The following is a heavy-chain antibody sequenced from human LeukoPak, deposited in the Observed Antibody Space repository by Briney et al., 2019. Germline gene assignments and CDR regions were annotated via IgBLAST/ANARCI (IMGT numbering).Heavy chain of an antibody. Sequence: PGGSLRLSCAASGFSFSSYWMHWVHQAPGTGLVWVSRLNGDGSSTSYLDSVRGRLTISRDNTKNTLYLHMNSLRAEDTGVYYCARERWNSEAFDIWGQGTVVTVSS. J-gene: IGHJ3*02. V-gene: IGHV3-74*01. CDR2: LNGDGSST. CDR3: ARERWNSEAFDI. CDR1: GFSFSSYW. D-gene: IGHD1-7*01.